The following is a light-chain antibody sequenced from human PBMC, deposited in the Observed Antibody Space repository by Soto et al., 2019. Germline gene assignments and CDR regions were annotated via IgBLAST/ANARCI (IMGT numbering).Light chain of an antibody. CDR3: QQYYSTPF. Sequence: DIVMTQSPDSLAVSLGEGATINCKSSQSVLYSSNNKNYLAWYQQKPGQPPKLLIYWASTRESGVPDRFSGSGSGTDFTLTISSLQAEDVAVYYCQQYYSTPFFGPGTKVDIK. CDR2: WAS. CDR1: QSVLYSSNNKNY. J-gene: IGKJ3*01. V-gene: IGKV4-1*01.